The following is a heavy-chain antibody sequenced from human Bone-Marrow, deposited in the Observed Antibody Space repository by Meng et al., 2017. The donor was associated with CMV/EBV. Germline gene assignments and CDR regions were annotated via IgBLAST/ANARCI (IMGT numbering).Heavy chain of an antibody. Sequence: GGSLRLSCAASGFTFSSYGMHWVRQAPGKGLEWVAFIRYDGSNKYYADSVKGRFTISRDNSKNTLYLQMNSLRAEDTAVYYCARASVLMVIYYYGMDVWGQGTTVTVSS. J-gene: IGHJ6*02. V-gene: IGHV3-30*02. CDR1: GFTFSSYG. D-gene: IGHD2-8*01. CDR2: IRYDGSNK. CDR3: ARASVLMVIYYYGMDV.